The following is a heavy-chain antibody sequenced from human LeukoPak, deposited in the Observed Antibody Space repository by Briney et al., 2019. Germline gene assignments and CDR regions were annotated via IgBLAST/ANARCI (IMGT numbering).Heavy chain of an antibody. CDR2: IWHGGTT. J-gene: IGHJ2*01. CDR1: GYSISSGFY. D-gene: IGHD6-19*01. CDR3: ARGAGNWYIDL. Sequence: PSETLSLTCTVSGYSISSGFYWGWIRQPPGEALGWIGIIWHGGTTYYNPSLKSRLTISVDTSKNQLSLKLSSVTAADTAIYYCARGAGNWYIDLWGRGTLVTVSS. V-gene: IGHV4-38-2*02.